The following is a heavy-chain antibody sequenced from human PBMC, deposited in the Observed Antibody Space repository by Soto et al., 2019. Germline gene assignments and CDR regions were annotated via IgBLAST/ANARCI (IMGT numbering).Heavy chain of an antibody. D-gene: IGHD1-26*01. CDR2: IGGSGGST. J-gene: IGHJ4*02. CDR1: GFTFASYA. V-gene: IGHV3-23*01. CDR3: ANYLTAVGATSPFDY. Sequence: PGGSLRLSCAASGFTFASYAMTWVRQAPGKGLEWVSSIGGSGGSTYYAGSVKGRFTISRDNSKNTLYLQMNSLRAEDTAVYYCANYLTAVGATSPFDYWGQGTLVTAPQ.